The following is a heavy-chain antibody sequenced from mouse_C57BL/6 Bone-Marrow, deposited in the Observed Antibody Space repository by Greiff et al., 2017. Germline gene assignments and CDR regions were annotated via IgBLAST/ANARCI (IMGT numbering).Heavy chain of an antibody. J-gene: IGHJ4*01. CDR1: GFHIKDDY. CDR3: TVYDGYYKAMDY. CDR2: IDPENGDP. D-gene: IGHD2-3*01. Sequence: VQLQQSGAELVRPGASVKLSCTASGFHIKDDYMHWVKQRPEQGLEWIGWIDPENGDPEYASKFQGKATITADTSSNTAYLQLSSLTSEDTAVYYCTVYDGYYKAMDYGGQGTSVTVSS. V-gene: IGHV14-4*01.